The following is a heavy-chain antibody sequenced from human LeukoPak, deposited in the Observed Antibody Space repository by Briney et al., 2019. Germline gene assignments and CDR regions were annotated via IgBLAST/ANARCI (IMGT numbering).Heavy chain of an antibody. Sequence: SQTLSLTCATSGDSVSSNSAAWNWIRQSPSRGLEWLGRTYYRSKWYNDYAVSVKSRITINPDTSKNQFSLQLNSVTPEDTAVYYCARDLNVVVPARLRYGMDVWGKGTTVTVSS. V-gene: IGHV6-1*01. D-gene: IGHD2-2*01. J-gene: IGHJ6*04. CDR3: ARDLNVVVPARLRYGMDV. CDR2: TYYRSKWYN. CDR1: GDSVSSNSAA.